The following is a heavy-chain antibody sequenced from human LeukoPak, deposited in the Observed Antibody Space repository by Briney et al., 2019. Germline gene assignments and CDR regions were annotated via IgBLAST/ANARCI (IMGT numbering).Heavy chain of an antibody. CDR3: AREEGGYSNWFDP. Sequence: GASVKVSCKASGYTFTSYGISWVRQAPGQGLEWMGWISAYNGNTNYAQKLQGRVTITADKSTSTAYMELSSLRSEDTAVYYCAREEGGYSNWFDPWGQGTLVTVSS. D-gene: IGHD3-22*01. CDR2: ISAYNGNT. V-gene: IGHV1-18*01. CDR1: GYTFTSYG. J-gene: IGHJ5*02.